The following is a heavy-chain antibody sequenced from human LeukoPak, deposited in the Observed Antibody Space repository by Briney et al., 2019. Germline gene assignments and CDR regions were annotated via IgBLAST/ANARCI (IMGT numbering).Heavy chain of an antibody. Sequence: GGSLRLSCAASGFTFSSYEMNWVRQAPGKGLEWVSYISSSGSTIYYADSVKGRFTISRDNAKNSLYLQMNSLRAEDTAVYYCARAESYHDAFGIWGQGTMVTVSS. V-gene: IGHV3-48*03. D-gene: IGHD1-26*01. CDR1: GFTFSSYE. CDR3: ARAESYHDAFGI. J-gene: IGHJ3*02. CDR2: ISSSGSTI.